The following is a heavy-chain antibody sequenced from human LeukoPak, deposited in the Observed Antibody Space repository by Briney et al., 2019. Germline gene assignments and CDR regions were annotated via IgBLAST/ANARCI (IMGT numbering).Heavy chain of an antibody. CDR3: ARGCYYDSSGYYYADYYYGMDV. V-gene: IGHV1-69*13. CDR2: IIPIFGTA. Sequence: SVKVSCKASGGTFSSYAISWVRQAPGQGLEWMGGIIPIFGTANYAQKFQGRVTITADESTSTAYMELSSLRSEDTAVYYCARGCYYDSSGYYYADYYYGMDVWGQGTTVTVSS. J-gene: IGHJ6*02. CDR1: GGTFSSYA. D-gene: IGHD3-22*01.